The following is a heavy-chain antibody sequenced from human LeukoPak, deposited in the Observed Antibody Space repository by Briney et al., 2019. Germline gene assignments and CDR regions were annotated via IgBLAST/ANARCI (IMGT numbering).Heavy chain of an antibody. Sequence: PSETLSLTCTVSGGSISSYYWSWIRQPPGKGLEWIGYIYYSGSTNYNPSLKSRVTISVDTSKNQFSLKLSSVTAADTAVYYCARGSPYRSSFCFDYWGQGTLVTVSS. CDR3: ARGSPYRSSFCFDY. D-gene: IGHD6-6*01. V-gene: IGHV4-59*01. CDR2: IYYSGST. CDR1: GGSISSYY. J-gene: IGHJ4*02.